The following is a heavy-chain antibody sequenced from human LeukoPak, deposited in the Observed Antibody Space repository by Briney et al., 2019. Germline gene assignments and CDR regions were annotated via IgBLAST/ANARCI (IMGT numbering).Heavy chain of an antibody. CDR3: ARGVPWELLMNYFDY. Sequence: TGGSLRLSCAASGFTFSSYSMNWVRQAPGKGLEWVSSISSSSSYIYYADSVKGRFTISRDNAKNSLYLQMNSLRAEDTAVYYCARGVPWELLMNYFDYWGQGTLVTVSS. D-gene: IGHD1-26*01. V-gene: IGHV3-21*01. CDR1: GFTFSSYS. J-gene: IGHJ4*02. CDR2: ISSSSSYI.